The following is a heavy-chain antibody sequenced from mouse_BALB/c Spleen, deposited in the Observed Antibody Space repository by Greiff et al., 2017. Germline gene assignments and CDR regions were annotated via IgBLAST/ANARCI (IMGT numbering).Heavy chain of an antibody. CDR2: SRNKANDYTT. V-gene: IGHV7-1*02. Sequence: EVNVVESGGGLVQPGGSLRLSCATSGFTFSDFYMEWVRQPPGKRLEWIAASRNKANDYTTEYSASVKGRFIVSRDTSQSILYLQMNALRAEDTAIYYCARELDGYYAMDYWGQGTSVTVSS. J-gene: IGHJ4*01. CDR3: ARELDGYYAMDY. D-gene: IGHD2-3*01. CDR1: GFTFSDFY.